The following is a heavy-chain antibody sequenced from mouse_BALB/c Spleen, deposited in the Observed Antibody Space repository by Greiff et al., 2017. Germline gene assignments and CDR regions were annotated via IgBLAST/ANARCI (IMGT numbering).Heavy chain of an antibody. D-gene: IGHD2-4*01. CDR3: ARPMITYYAMDY. CDR2: INPSNGRT. J-gene: IGHJ4*01. Sequence: QVQLQQPGAELVKPGASVKLSCKASGYTFTSYWMHWVKQRPGQGLEWIGEINPSNGRTNYNEKFKSKATLTVDKSSSTAYMQLSSLTSEDSAVYYCARPMITYYAMDYWGQGTSVTVSS. V-gene: IGHV1S81*02. CDR1: GYTFTSYW.